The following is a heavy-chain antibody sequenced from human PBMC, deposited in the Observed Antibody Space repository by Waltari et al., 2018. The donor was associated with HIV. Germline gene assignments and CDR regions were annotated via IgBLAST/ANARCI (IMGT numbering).Heavy chain of an antibody. CDR2: IDNDGSST. CDR1: GFTFSNYW. Sequence: EVQVVESGGGLVQPGGSLRLSCAASGFTFSNYWMHWVRQAPGKGLVWVSGIDNDGSSTTYADSVKGRFTISRDNAKNTLYLQMNSLRADDTAVYYCASGSSGWYSEYFVHWGQGTLVTVSS. D-gene: IGHD6-19*01. J-gene: IGHJ1*01. V-gene: IGHV3-74*01. CDR3: ASGSSGWYSEYFVH.